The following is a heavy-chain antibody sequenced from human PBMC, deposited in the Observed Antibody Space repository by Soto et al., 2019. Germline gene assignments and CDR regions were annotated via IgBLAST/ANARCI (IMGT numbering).Heavy chain of an antibody. CDR3: ASYHFLDLWTGSRHYMDV. CDR2: INHSGTA. J-gene: IGHJ6*03. D-gene: IGHD3-9*01. CDR1: GGSFSGYY. Sequence: KPSETLSLTCAVYGGSFSGYYWSWIRQPPGKGLEWIGEINHSGTANYNPSLKTRVTISADASKHQFSLRLTSVTAADSATYYCASYHFLDLWTGSRHYMDVWXRGTPVTVSS. V-gene: IGHV4-34*01.